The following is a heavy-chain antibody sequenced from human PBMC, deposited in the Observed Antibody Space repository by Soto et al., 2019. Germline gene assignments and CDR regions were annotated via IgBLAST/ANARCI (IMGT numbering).Heavy chain of an antibody. CDR2: ISSTAGRTS. D-gene: IGHD3-10*01. V-gene: IGHV3-23*01. Sequence: GGSLRLSCATSGFTFNTYPMTWVRQAPGKGLEWVSSISSTAGRTSSYADSVKGRFAISRDFSDNTVYLQMNNLRVDDTAVYLCAKGVLSFHYGMEVWGQGTTVTVSS. CDR3: AKGVLSFHYGMEV. J-gene: IGHJ6*02. CDR1: GFTFNTYP.